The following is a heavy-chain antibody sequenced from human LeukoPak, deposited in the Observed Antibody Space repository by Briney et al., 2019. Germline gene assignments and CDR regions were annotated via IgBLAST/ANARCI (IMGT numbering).Heavy chain of an antibody. Sequence: PSETLSLTCTVSGGSISNYDWNWIRQPPGKGLEWIGYIRDSGSSSFNPSLQSRVTMSVDTSKNQFSLKLRTVTAADTAVYYCARDLGGPFDYWGQGTLVTVSS. CDR2: IRDSGSS. V-gene: IGHV4-59*12. CDR3: ARDLGGPFDY. J-gene: IGHJ4*02. CDR1: GGSISNYD. D-gene: IGHD3-10*01.